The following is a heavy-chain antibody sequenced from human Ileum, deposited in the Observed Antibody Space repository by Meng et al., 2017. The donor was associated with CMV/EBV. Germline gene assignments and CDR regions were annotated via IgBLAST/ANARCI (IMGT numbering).Heavy chain of an antibody. Sequence: GESLKISCAASGFTFSSFAMTWVRQAPGKGLEWVSTIDSSDRTYYADSVKGRFTISRDNAKSTLFLQMNSLRVEDTAVYYCVRGTRDWKGVDYWGQGALVTVSS. CDR3: VRGTRDWKGVDY. CDR2: IDSSDRT. J-gene: IGHJ4*02. D-gene: IGHD1-1*01. CDR1: GFTFSSFA. V-gene: IGHV3-23*01.